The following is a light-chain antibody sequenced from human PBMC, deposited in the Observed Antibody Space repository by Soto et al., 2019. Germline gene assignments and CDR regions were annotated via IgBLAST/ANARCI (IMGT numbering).Light chain of an antibody. V-gene: IGLV2-14*01. CDR1: SSHVGGYNY. CDR2: EVS. Sequence: QSVLTQPASVSGSPGQSITISCTGTSSHVGGYNYVSWYQHHPGKAPQLMIYEVSNRPSGVSNRFSGYKSGNTASLTISGLQAEDEADYYCSSYTSSSTRVFGGGTKLTVL. J-gene: IGLJ2*01. CDR3: SSYTSSSTRV.